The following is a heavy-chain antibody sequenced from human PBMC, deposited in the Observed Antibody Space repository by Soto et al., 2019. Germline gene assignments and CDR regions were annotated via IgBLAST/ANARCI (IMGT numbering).Heavy chain of an antibody. V-gene: IGHV1-8*01. D-gene: IGHD2-2*01. CDR1: GYTFTNND. CDR3: ARAGIAYCSSTTCYLYYYVMDV. CDR2: MNPYSGST. J-gene: IGHJ6*02. Sequence: ASVKVSCKASGYTFTNNDINWVGQATGQGLEWMGWMNPYSGSTGYAQKFQGRVTMTRDTSTSTVYMELTSLTSGDTAVYYCARAGIAYCSSTTCYLYYYVMDVWGQGTTVTVS.